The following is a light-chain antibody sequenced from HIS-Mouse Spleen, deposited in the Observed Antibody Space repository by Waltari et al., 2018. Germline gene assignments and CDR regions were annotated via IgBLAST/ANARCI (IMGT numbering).Light chain of an antibody. CDR3: YSTDSSGNHRV. V-gene: IGLV3-10*01. Sequence: SYALTQPPPVSVSPGQTARTTCTGDALPNKYADWYQQKSGQAPVLVIYEDSKRPSGIPERFSGSSSGTMATLTISGAQVEDEADYYCYSTDSSGNHRVFGGGTKLTVL. CDR2: EDS. CDR1: ALPNKY. J-gene: IGLJ2*01.